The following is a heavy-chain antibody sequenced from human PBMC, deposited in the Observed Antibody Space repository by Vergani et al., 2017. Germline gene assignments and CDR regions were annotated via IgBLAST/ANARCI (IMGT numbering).Heavy chain of an antibody. J-gene: IGHJ5*02. CDR1: GFTSAGYA. D-gene: IGHD6-6*01. Sequence: EVQLEESGGGLVLPGRPLRLSCVVSGFTSAGYAMHWVRQAPGKGLEWGSGISWNSNSIGYADSVKGRFTISRDNAKNSLYLQMNSLRAEDTALYYCAKDLGASSGGGWFDPWGQGTLVTVSS. CDR2: ISWNSNSI. V-gene: IGHV3-9*02. CDR3: AKDLGASSGGGWFDP.